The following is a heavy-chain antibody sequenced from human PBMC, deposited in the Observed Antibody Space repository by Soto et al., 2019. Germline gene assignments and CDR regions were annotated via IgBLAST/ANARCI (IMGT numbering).Heavy chain of an antibody. CDR2: INHSGST. CDR3: ARGKVYYDILTGYYGVGWFDP. J-gene: IGHJ5*02. V-gene: IGHV4-34*01. Sequence: SETLSLTCAVYGGSFSGYYWSWIRQPPGKGLEGIGEINHSGSTNYNPSLKSRVTISVDTSKNQFSLKLSSVTAADTAVYYCARGKVYYDILTGYYGVGWFDPWGQGTLVTVSS. D-gene: IGHD3-9*01. CDR1: GGSFSGYY.